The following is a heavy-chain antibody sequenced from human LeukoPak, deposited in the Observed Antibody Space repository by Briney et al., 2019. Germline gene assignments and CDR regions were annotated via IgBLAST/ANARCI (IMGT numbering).Heavy chain of an antibody. J-gene: IGHJ3*02. CDR3: ARDSSATRGAGWNAFDI. D-gene: IGHD3-22*01. CDR2: IYYSGST. CDR1: GGSISSSSYY. V-gene: IGHV4-39*01. Sequence: SETLSLTCTVSGGSISSSSYYWGWIRQPPGKGLEWIGSIYYSGSTYYNPSLKSRVTISVDTSKNQFSLKLSSVTAADTAVYYCARDSSATRGAGWNAFDIWGQGTMVTVSS.